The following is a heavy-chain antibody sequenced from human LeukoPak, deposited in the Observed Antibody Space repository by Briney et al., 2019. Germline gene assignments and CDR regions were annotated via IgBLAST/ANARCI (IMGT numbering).Heavy chain of an antibody. J-gene: IGHJ4*02. CDR1: GGSISSSSYY. Sequence: PSETLSLTCTVSGGSISSSSYYWGWIRQPPGKGLEWIGSIYYSGSTYYNPSLKSRVTISVDTSKNQFSLKLSSVAAADTAVYYCASLGGESSGLTFDYWGQGTLVTVSS. V-gene: IGHV4-39*01. CDR3: ASLGGESSGLTFDY. D-gene: IGHD3-22*01. CDR2: IYYSGST.